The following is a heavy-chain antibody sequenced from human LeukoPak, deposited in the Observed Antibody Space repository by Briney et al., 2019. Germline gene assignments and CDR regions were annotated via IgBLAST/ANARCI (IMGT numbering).Heavy chain of an antibody. V-gene: IGHV4-34*01. CDR1: GGSFSGYY. D-gene: IGHD1-26*01. Sequence: PSETLSLTCAVYGGSFSGYYWSWLCQPPGKGLEWIGEINHSGSTNYNPSLKSRVTISVDTSKNQFSLKLSSVTAADMAVYYCARGPIVGATNGLDYWGQGTLVTVSS. CDR3: ARGPIVGATNGLDY. CDR2: INHSGST. J-gene: IGHJ4*02.